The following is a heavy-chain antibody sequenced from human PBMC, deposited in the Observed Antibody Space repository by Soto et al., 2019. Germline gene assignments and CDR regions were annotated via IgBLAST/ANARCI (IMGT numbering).Heavy chain of an antibody. Sequence: QITLKESGPTLVKPTQPLPLTCTFSGISLTTPGVGVGWIRQPPGKALECLALIYWDLDKRYSPSLQRRLSITKNTSKNQVVLTMTNVNPVDTATYYWAYIPIYYQYDWFDPWGQGTLVSVSS. D-gene: IGHD3-16*01. CDR3: AYIPIYYQYDWFDP. J-gene: IGHJ5*02. V-gene: IGHV2-5*02. CDR2: IYWDLDK. CDR1: GISLTTPGVG.